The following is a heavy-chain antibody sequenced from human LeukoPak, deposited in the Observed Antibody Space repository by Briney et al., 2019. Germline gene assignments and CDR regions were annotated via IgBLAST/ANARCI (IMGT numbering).Heavy chain of an antibody. Sequence: PGGSLRLSCGASGFVFKSHGIPGLRQAPGKGPEWVSAISGRSGSTYYTDSVRGRFTISRDNSKDTVYLQMNSLRVEETAVYSCAKPGGLATAGWLDSWGRGTLVTVSS. V-gene: IGHV3-23*01. J-gene: IGHJ4*02. CDR2: ISGRSGST. CDR3: AKPGGLATAGWLDS. D-gene: IGHD6-19*01. CDR1: GFVFKSHG.